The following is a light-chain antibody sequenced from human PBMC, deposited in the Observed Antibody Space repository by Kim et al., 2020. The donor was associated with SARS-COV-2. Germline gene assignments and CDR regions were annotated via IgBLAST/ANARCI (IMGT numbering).Light chain of an antibody. CDR1: QSVSSN. J-gene: IGKJ4*01. Sequence: EIVMTQSPATLSVSPGERATLSCRASQSVSSNLAWYQQKPGQAPRLLIYGASTRATGIPARFSDSGSGTEFTLTISSLQSEDFAVYYCQQYNNWPPLTFGGGTKVEI. CDR2: GAS. CDR3: QQYNNWPPLT. V-gene: IGKV3-15*01.